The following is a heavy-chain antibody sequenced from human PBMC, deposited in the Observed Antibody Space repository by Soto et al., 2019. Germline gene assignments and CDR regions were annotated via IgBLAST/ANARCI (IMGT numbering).Heavy chain of an antibody. D-gene: IGHD6-13*01. Sequence: SETLSLTCTVSGGSIRSDSYYWGWIRQPPGKGLEWIGSIHDSGSAYYNASLKSRLTMSIGTSKTHLSLKLTSVNAADTAVYYCARNFQQLIFYSYYMDVWGKGTTVTVSS. J-gene: IGHJ6*03. V-gene: IGHV4-39*02. CDR3: ARNFQQLIFYSYYMDV. CDR1: GGSIRSDSYY. CDR2: IHDSGSA.